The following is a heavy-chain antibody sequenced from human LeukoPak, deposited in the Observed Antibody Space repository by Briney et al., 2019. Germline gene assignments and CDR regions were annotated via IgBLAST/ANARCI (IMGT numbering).Heavy chain of an antibody. J-gene: IGHJ4*02. D-gene: IGHD1-26*01. CDR2: IWNDGSKE. Sequence: GGSLRLSCAASRFTFSNYGMHWVRQAPGKGPEWVAVIWNDGSKEYYADSVKGRFTISRDNSKNTLHLQMDSLRAEDTAVYYCARDTFFTRIVGASQAFGYWGQGTLVTVSS. V-gene: IGHV3-33*01. CDR3: ARDTFFTRIVGASQAFGY. CDR1: RFTFSNYG.